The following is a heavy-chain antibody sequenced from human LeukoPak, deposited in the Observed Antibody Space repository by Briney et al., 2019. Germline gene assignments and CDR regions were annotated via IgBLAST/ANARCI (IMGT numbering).Heavy chain of an antibody. V-gene: IGHV4-59*01. D-gene: IGHD3-3*02. CDR3: ARVEALYYYYMDV. CDR1: GGSISSYY. Sequence: SETLSLTCTVSGGSISSYYWSWIRQPPGKGLEWIGYIYYGGSTNYNPSLKSRVTISVDTSKNQFSLKLSSVTAADTAVYYCARVEALYYYYMDVWGKGTTVTVSS. CDR2: IYYGGST. J-gene: IGHJ6*03.